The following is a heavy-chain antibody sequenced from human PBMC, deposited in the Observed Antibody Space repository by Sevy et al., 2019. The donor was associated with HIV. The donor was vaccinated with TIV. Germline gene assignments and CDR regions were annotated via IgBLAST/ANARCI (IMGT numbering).Heavy chain of an antibody. J-gene: IGHJ4*02. V-gene: IGHV1-2*02. CDR2: ITPNSGGT. CDR1: GYTFTDYY. Sequence: ASVKVSCKASGYTFTDYYMHWVRQAPGQELEWMGWITPNSGGTIYAQKFQGRVTMTRDTSISTAYMELSRLRSDDTAVYYCARGRYLVVTAIHSGLGYWGQGTLVTVSS. CDR3: ARGRYLVVTAIHSGLGY. D-gene: IGHD2-21*02.